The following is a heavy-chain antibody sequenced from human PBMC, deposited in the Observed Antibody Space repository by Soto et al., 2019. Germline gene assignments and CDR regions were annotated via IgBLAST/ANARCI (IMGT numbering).Heavy chain of an antibody. V-gene: IGHV1-2*02. D-gene: IGHD6-6*01. CDR3: ARAPSRYITSSKWFDT. Sequence: QVQLVQSGAEVKKPGASVKVSCKASGYTFTDYYMHWVRQAPGQGLEWMGWINPNTGGKNYAQKFQGRXXXTXXTSITTVYMELTRLTSDDTAVYYCARAPSRYITSSKWFDTWGQGALVTVSS. CDR1: GYTFTDYY. J-gene: IGHJ5*02. CDR2: INPNTGGK.